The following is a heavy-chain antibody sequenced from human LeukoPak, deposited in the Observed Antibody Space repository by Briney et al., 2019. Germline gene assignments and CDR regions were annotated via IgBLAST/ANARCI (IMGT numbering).Heavy chain of an antibody. D-gene: IGHD1-1*01. V-gene: IGHV1-18*01. CDR3: ARGLEPRYYYYYYYMDV. J-gene: IGHJ6*03. Sequence: ASVKVSCKASGYTFTSYGISWVRQAPGQGLEWMGWISAYNGNTNYAQKLQGRVTMTTDTSTSTAYMELRSLRSDDTAVYYCARGLEPRYYYYYYYMDVWGKGTTVTVSS. CDR1: GYTFTSYG. CDR2: ISAYNGNT.